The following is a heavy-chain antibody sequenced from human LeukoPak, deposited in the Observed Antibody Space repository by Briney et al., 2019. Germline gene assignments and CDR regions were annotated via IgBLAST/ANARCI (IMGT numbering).Heavy chain of an antibody. CDR2: IRYDGSNK. Sequence: GGSLRLSCAASGFTFSRYGMHWVRQAPGKGLEWVAFIRYDGSNKYYADSVKGRFTISRDNAKNTLYLQMNSLRAEDTAVYYCARGHGSYIWGQGTMVTVSS. CDR3: ARGHGSYI. D-gene: IGHD1-26*01. CDR1: GFTFSRYG. J-gene: IGHJ3*02. V-gene: IGHV3-30*02.